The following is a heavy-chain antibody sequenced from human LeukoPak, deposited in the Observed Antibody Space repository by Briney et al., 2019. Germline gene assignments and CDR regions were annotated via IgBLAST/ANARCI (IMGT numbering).Heavy chain of an antibody. CDR3: ARAAVVVVVAARSWFDP. J-gene: IGHJ5*02. CDR2: INPNSGST. Sequence: GASVKVSCKPSGYMFSDYGISWVRQAPGQGLEWMGWINPNSGSTNYAQKFQGRVTMTRDTSISTAYMELSRLRSDDTAVYYCARAAVVVVVAARSWFDPWGQGTLVTVSS. D-gene: IGHD2-15*01. CDR1: GYMFSDYG. V-gene: IGHV1-2*02.